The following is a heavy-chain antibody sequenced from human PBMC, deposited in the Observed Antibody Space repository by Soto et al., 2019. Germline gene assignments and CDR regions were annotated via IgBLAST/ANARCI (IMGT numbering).Heavy chain of an antibody. CDR3: AKEVGYSSGWSEFDY. D-gene: IGHD6-19*01. CDR2: ISGSGIST. CDR1: GFTFSSYA. V-gene: IGHV3-23*01. J-gene: IGHJ4*02. Sequence: EVQLLESGGGLVQPGGSLRLSCAASGFTFSSYAMSWVRQAPGKGLEWVSGISGSGISTYYADSVKGRFTSSRDNSKNTLYLQMNSLRAEDTAAYYCAKEVGYSSGWSEFDYWGQGTLVTVSS.